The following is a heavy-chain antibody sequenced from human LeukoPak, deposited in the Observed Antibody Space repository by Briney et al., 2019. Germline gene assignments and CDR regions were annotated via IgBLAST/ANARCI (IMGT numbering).Heavy chain of an antibody. V-gene: IGHV4-31*03. J-gene: IGHJ4*02. CDR2: IYYSGST. CDR1: GGSISSSSYY. Sequence: PSETLSLTCTVSGGSISSSSYYWGWIRQPPGKGLEWIGYIYYSGSTYYNPSLKSRVTMSVDTSENQFSLKLSSVTAADTAVYYCATTVGSYFDYWSQGTLVTVSS. D-gene: IGHD3-16*01. CDR3: ATTVGSYFDY.